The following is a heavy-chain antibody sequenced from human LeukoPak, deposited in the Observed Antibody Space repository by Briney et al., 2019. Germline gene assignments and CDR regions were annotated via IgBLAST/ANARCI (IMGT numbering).Heavy chain of an antibody. Sequence: SVKVSCKASGGTFSSYAISWVRQAPGQGLEWMGGIIPIFGTANYAQKFQGRVTITADESTSTAYMELSSLRSEDTAVYYCAREKGMSGSYLPTMRYWGQGTLVTVSS. CDR3: AREKGMSGSYLPTMRY. CDR1: GGTFSSYA. D-gene: IGHD1-26*01. J-gene: IGHJ4*02. V-gene: IGHV1-69*01. CDR2: IIPIFGTA.